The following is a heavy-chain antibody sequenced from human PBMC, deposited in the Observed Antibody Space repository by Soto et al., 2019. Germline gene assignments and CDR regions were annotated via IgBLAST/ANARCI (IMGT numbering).Heavy chain of an antibody. D-gene: IGHD2-15*01. J-gene: IGHJ6*02. CDR3: AKDISGGNPNYYGMDV. V-gene: IGHV3-30*18. CDR1: GFTFSSYG. Sequence: HPGGSLRLSCAASGFTFSSYGMHWVRQAPGKGLEWVAVISYDGSNKYYADSVKGRFTTSRDNSKNTLYLQMNSLRAEDTAVYYCAKDISGGNPNYYGMDVWGQGTTVTVSS. CDR2: ISYDGSNK.